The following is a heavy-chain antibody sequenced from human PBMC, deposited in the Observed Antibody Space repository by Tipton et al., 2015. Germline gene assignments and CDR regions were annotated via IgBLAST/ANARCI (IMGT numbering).Heavy chain of an antibody. Sequence: TLSLTCTVSGGSITNNFWSWIRQPPGKGLEWIGYLYYGGSADYNPSLKGRVTISMDTSENQFSLRLTSVTAADTAVYYCARFHYYDSSGYWVDAFDVWGRGTMVTVSS. D-gene: IGHD3-22*01. V-gene: IGHV4-59*01. CDR3: ARFHYYDSSGYWVDAFDV. J-gene: IGHJ3*01. CDR2: LYYGGSA. CDR1: GGSITNNF.